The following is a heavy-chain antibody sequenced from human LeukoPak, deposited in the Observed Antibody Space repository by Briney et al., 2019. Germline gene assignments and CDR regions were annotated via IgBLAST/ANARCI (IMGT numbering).Heavy chain of an antibody. CDR1: GYTFAYYP. V-gene: IGHV7-4-1*02. CDR2: INTDTGNP. J-gene: IGHJ4*02. D-gene: IGHD2-2*01. CDR3: ARNGFQRYCSSTSCPLTDY. Sequence: ASVKVSCKASGYTFAYYPMNWVRQAPGQGLEWMGWINTDTGNPTYAQGFTGRFVFSLDTSVSTAYLQISSLKAEDTAVYYCARNGFQRYCSSTSCPLTDYWGQGTLDTVSS.